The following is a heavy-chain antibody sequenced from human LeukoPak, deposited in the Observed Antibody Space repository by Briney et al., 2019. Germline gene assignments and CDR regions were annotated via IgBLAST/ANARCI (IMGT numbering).Heavy chain of an antibody. Sequence: SETLSLTCTVPGGSISSYYWSWIRQPPGKGLEWIGYIYYSGSTNYNPSLKSRVTISVDTSKNQFSLKLSSVTAADTAVYYCARPSLQNNYDAFDIWGQGTMVTVSS. J-gene: IGHJ3*02. CDR3: ARPSLQNNYDAFDI. CDR2: IYYSGST. D-gene: IGHD1-20*01. V-gene: IGHV4-59*01. CDR1: GGSISSYY.